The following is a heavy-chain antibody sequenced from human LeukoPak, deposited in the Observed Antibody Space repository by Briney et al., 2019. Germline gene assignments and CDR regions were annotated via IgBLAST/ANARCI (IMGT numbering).Heavy chain of an antibody. CDR2: IGSGGYI. D-gene: IGHD3-3*01. CDR3: ARMHLFGVVNYSYYSMDV. J-gene: IGHJ6*04. V-gene: IGHV3-21*01. Sequence: GGSLRLSCVASGFSFSSYSMNWVRQAPGKGLERVSSIGSGGYIHYADSMKGRVTISRDNAKSSLYLQMSSLRPEDTGVYYCARMHLFGVVNYSYYSMDVWAKGTTVTVSS. CDR1: GFSFSSYS.